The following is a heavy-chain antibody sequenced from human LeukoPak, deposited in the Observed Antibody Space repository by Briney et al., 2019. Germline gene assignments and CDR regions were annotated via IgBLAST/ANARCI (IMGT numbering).Heavy chain of an antibody. CDR1: GGSFSGYY. CDR3: AGYSGSPRYFDY. J-gene: IGHJ4*02. V-gene: IGHV4-34*12. CDR2: IIHSGST. Sequence: PPETLSLTCAVYGGSFSGYYWSWIRQTPGKGLEWIGEIIHSGSTNYSPSLKSRVTISLDTAKSQFSLRLTSVTAADTAVYYCAGYSGSPRYFDYWGQGTLVTVSS. D-gene: IGHD6-6*01.